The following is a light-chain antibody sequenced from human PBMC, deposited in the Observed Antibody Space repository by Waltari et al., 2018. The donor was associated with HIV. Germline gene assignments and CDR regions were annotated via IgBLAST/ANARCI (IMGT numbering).Light chain of an antibody. CDR2: GKS. CDR1: SPSKYS. CDR3: DSRDSNDIHHV. V-gene: IGLV3-19*01. Sequence: SSELTQDPAVSVALGQTVRIHCPGDSPSKYSANRDQQKPGQAPVRVTYGKSNYASGIPDRFSGSTSGDTASLTITGAQAEDEADYYGDSRDSNDIHHVFGTGTKVTV. J-gene: IGLJ1*01.